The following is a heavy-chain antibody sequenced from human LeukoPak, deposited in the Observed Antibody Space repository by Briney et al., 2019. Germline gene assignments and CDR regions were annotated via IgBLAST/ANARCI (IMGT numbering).Heavy chain of an antibody. V-gene: IGHV3-7*03. CDR3: ARDRGQGYVDY. J-gene: IGHJ4*02. CDR2: IKQDGREK. CDR1: GFTFSSYW. D-gene: IGHD1-26*01. Sequence: PGGSLRLSCAASGFTFSSYWMSWVPQAPGKGLMWVANIKQDGREKYYVDSVKGRFTISRDNAKNSLYLQMNSLRAEDTAVYYCARDRGQGYVDYWGQGTLVTVSS.